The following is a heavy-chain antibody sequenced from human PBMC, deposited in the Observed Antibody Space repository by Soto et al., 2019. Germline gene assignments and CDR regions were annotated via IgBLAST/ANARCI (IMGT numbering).Heavy chain of an antibody. Sequence: AISGSGGGTYYSDSVKGRFTISRDNSKNTVYLQMNSLRAEDTAVYFCANTVYTYYFGSRSFPEGVSAFWRHGSTV. CDR2: ISGSGGGT. J-gene: IGHJ6*02. V-gene: IGHV3-23*01. CDR3: ANTVYTYYFGSRSFPEGVSAF. D-gene: IGHD3-10*01.